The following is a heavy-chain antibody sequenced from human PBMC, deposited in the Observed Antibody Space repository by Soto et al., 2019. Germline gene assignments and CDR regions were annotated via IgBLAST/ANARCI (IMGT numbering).Heavy chain of an antibody. CDR3: ATSRIFDE. Sequence: VVSLRLSCVVSGFTFSSYWMNWVRQAPGKGLEWVANIKQDGSEKYYVDSAKGRFTISRDNAKNSLYLQMNSLSAEDTAIYDCATSRIFDEWGKGNLVSVSS. V-gene: IGHV3-7*01. CDR2: IKQDGSEK. CDR1: GFTFSSYW. J-gene: IGHJ4*02. D-gene: IGHD6-13*01.